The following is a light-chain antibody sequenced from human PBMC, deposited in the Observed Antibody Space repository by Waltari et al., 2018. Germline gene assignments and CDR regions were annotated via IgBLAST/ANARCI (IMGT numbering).Light chain of an antibody. V-gene: IGKV3-20*01. CDR1: QSVSSSY. CDR2: AAS. J-gene: IGKJ1*01. CDR3: QVFGSSPSWT. Sequence: EIVVTQSPGTLSLSPGEGATLSCRAGQSVSSSYLAGYQQKPGQAPRLLIYAASIRATGIPDRFSGSGSGTDFTLTISRLEPEDFAVYYCQVFGSSPSWTFGQGTKVEIK.